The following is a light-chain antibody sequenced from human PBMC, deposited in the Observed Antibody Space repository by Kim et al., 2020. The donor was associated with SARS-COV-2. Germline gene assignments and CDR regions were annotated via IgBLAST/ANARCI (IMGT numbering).Light chain of an antibody. CDR2: DAS. CDR3: QQRAKWPPVT. CDR1: QSVNSQ. Sequence: PGERATLSCRASQSVNSQLAWYQQRPGQAPRLLIYDASNRATGTPARFSGSGSGTDFTLTISSLEPEDFAVYYCQQRAKWPPVTFGGGTKVDIK. V-gene: IGKV3-11*01. J-gene: IGKJ4*01.